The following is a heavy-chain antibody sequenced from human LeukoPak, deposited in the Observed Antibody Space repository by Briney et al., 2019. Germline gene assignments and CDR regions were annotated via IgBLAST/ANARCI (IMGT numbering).Heavy chain of an antibody. CDR1: GYTFTSYD. J-gene: IGHJ3*02. V-gene: IGHV1-8*01. CDR2: MNPNSGNT. Sequence: ASVKVSCKASGYTFTSYDINWVRQATGQGLEWMGWMNPNSGNTGYAQKFQGRVTMTRNTSISTAYMELSSLRSEDTAVYYCAREGYDYDAFDIWGQGTMVTVSS. D-gene: IGHD1-20*01. CDR3: AREGYDYDAFDI.